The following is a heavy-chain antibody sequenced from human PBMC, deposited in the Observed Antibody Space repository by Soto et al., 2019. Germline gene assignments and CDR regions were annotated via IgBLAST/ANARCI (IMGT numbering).Heavy chain of an antibody. CDR1: GYTFASYD. Sequence: ASVKVSCKASGYTFASYDINWVRQATGQGHERMGWMNPNSGNTGYAQKFQGRVTMTRNTSISTAYMELSSLRSEDTAVYYCARVSSEGVTIFGVVIMRRNAFDIWGQGTMVTVSS. CDR2: MNPNSGNT. D-gene: IGHD3-3*01. V-gene: IGHV1-8*01. J-gene: IGHJ3*02. CDR3: ARVSSEGVTIFGVVIMRRNAFDI.